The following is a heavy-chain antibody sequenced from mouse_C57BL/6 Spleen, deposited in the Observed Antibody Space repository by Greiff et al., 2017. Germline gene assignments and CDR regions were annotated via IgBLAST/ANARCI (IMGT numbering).Heavy chain of an antibody. CDR1: GYTFTSYW. D-gene: IGHD4-1*01. CDR3: ARGGTGYFDY. Sequence: QVQLQQPGAELVKPGASVKLSCKASGYTFTSYWMHWVKQRPGQGLEWIGEIDPSDSYTNYNQKFKGKSTLTVDKSSSTAYMQLSSLTSEDSAVYYCARGGTGYFDYWGQGTTLTVSS. J-gene: IGHJ2*01. CDR2: IDPSDSYT. V-gene: IGHV1-69*01.